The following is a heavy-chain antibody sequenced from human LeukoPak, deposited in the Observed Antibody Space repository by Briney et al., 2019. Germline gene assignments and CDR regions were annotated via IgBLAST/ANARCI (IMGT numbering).Heavy chain of an antibody. V-gene: IGHV4-59*08. J-gene: IGHJ3*02. CDR3: ATNRVGTYDRPFDI. Sequence: SETLSLTCIVSGGSINSHYWSWIRQPPGKGLEWIGDIHYTGTTKYNPSVKSRVTISIDTSKNQFSLELSSVTATDTAVYFCATNRVGTYDRPFDIWGQGTMVTVSS. CDR1: GGSINSHY. CDR2: IHYTGTT. D-gene: IGHD1-26*01.